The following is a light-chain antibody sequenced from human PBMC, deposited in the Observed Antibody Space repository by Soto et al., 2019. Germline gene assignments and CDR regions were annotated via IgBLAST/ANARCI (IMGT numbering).Light chain of an antibody. CDR1: QSVSSSY. Sequence: EIVSTQYPGTLSLSPGERSTLSCLAIQSVSSSYLAWYQQKPGQAPMLLIYGASSRATGIPDRFSGSGSGTDFTLTISRLEPEDFAVYYCQQYGSSLTWTVGQGTKVEIK. CDR3: QQYGSSLTWT. V-gene: IGKV3-20*01. CDR2: GAS. J-gene: IGKJ1*01.